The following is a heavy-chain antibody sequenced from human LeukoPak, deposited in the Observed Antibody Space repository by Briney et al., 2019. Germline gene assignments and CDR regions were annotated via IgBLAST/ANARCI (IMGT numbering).Heavy chain of an antibody. CDR2: FDPEDGET. Sequence: ASVKVSCKXSGFTLTELSIHWVRQAPGEGLERMGGFDPEDGETIYAQSFQDRVTMTEDTSTDTAYMELSSLRSEDTAIYYCATAVTYYDFDYWGQGTLVTVSS. V-gene: IGHV1-24*01. D-gene: IGHD3-3*01. CDR1: GFTLTELS. J-gene: IGHJ4*02. CDR3: ATAVTYYDFDY.